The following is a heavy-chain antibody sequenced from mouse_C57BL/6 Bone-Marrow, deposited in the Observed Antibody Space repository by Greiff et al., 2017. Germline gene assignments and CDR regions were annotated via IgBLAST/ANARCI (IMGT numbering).Heavy chain of an antibody. CDR1: EYEFPSHD. J-gene: IGHJ3*01. CDR2: INSDGGST. D-gene: IGHD3-3*01. CDR3: ARLGLGSAWFAD. V-gene: IGHV5-2*03. Sequence: EVMLVESGGGLVQPGESLKLSCESNEYEFPSHDMSWVRTTPETRLEFVAAINSDGGSTYYPDTMERRFIISRDNTKKTLYLQMSSLRSEETALDYCARLGLGSAWFADWGQGTLVTVSA.